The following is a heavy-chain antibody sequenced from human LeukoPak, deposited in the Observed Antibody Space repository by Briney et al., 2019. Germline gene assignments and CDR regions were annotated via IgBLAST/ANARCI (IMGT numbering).Heavy chain of an antibody. CDR3: ARALSCSSTSCYISGEFDY. Sequence: PSETLSLTCTVSGGSISSGGYSWSWIRQHPGKGLEWIGYIYYSGSTYYNPSLKSRVTISVDTSKNQFSLKLSSVTAADTAVYYCARALSCSSTSCYISGEFDYWGQGTLVTVSS. CDR2: IYYSGST. V-gene: IGHV4-31*03. D-gene: IGHD2-2*02. J-gene: IGHJ4*02. CDR1: GGSISSGGYS.